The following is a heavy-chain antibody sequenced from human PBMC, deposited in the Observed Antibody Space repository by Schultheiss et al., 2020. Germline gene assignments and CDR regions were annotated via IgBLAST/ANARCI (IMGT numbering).Heavy chain of an antibody. V-gene: IGHV4-30-2*01. CDR1: GGSFSSYS. D-gene: IGHD2-15*01. Sequence: SETLSLTCAVYGGSFSSYSWSWIRQPPGKGLEWIGYIYHSGSTYYNPSLKSRVTISVDRSKNQFSLKLSSVTAADTAVYYCARATGGGCSGGSCYTNIFDYWGQGGLVIVAS. J-gene: IGHJ4*02. CDR3: ARATGGGCSGGSCYTNIFDY. CDR2: IYHSGST.